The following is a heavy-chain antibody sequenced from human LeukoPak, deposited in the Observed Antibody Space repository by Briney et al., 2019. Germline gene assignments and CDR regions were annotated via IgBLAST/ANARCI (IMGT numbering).Heavy chain of an antibody. V-gene: IGHV4-4*09. CDR3: ARRQIYFDH. CDR2: IYTDGST. Sequence: SETLSLTCTVSGGSISPYFWSWIRQPPGKGPEWIGYIYTDGSTKYNPSLKSRVTISLDTSKNQFSLKLSSVTAADTAVYYCARRQIYFDHSGQGTLVTVSS. J-gene: IGHJ4*02. CDR1: GGSISPYF.